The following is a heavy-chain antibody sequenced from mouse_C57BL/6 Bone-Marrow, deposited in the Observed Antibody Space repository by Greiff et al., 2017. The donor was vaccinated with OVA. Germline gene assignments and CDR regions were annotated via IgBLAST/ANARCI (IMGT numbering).Heavy chain of an antibody. V-gene: IGHV1-7*01. J-gene: IGHJ1*03. D-gene: IGHD1-1*01. Sequence: QVQLQQSGADLAKPGASVKLSCKASGYTFTSYWMHWVKQRPGQGLEWIGYINPSSGYTKYNQKFKGKATLTADKSSSTAYMQLGILTYEDSAVYYCARCSSYVPLYWYFDVWGTGTTVTVSS. CDR2: INPSSGYT. CDR1: GYTFTSYW. CDR3: ARCSSYVPLYWYFDV.